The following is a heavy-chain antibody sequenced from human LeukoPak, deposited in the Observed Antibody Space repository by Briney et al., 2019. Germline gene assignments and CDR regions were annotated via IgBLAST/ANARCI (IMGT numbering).Heavy chain of an antibody. D-gene: IGHD2-21*01. CDR1: VFTLSIIF. Sequence: PGRSLRLSSAASVFTLSIIFTRGVRHTPRRGLGWVSGLYSGGSAYSPDSVKGRFTISRDNSKNTLYLQMNSLRVEDTAVYYCARGGDASPFDCWGQGTMVTVSS. J-gene: IGHJ4*02. CDR2: LYSGGSA. V-gene: IGHV3-53*01. CDR3: ARGGDASPFDC.